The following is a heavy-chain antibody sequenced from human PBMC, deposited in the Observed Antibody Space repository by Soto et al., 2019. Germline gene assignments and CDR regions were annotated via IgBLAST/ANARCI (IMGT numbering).Heavy chain of an antibody. CDR2: ISAAGGST. V-gene: IGHV3-23*01. J-gene: IGHJ4*02. Sequence: GGSLRLSCAASGFAFSNFAVNWVRRAPGRGLEWVSAISAAGGSTYYADAVKGRFTISRDNSKNTLYLHISSLRAEDSAIYYCAKAESCSSGGLFAIFDFWGQGTLVTVSS. D-gene: IGHD2-2*01. CDR3: AKAESCSSGGLFAIFDF. CDR1: GFAFSNFA.